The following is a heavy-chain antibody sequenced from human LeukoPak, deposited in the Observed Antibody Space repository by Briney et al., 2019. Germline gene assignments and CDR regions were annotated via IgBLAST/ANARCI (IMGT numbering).Heavy chain of an antibody. J-gene: IGHJ6*02. CDR2: IFYSGST. V-gene: IGHV4-31*03. CDR1: GGSISTVVYY. D-gene: IGHD1-14*01. CDR3: AREVATGVGYYGMDV. Sequence: SETLSLTCTVSGGSISTVVYYWNWIRQHPGKGLEWIGYIFYSGSTYYSPSLKSRINISLDTSKNLFPLKLSSVTAADTAVYYCAREVATGVGYYGMDVWGQGTTVTVSS.